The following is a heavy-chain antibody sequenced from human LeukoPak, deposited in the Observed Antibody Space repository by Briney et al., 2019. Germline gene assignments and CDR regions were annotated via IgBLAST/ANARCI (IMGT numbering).Heavy chain of an antibody. CDR2: IYTSGST. J-gene: IGHJ3*02. V-gene: IGHV4-61*02. CDR3: ARERGGAYYYDSSGYFYDAFDI. CDR1: GGSISSGSYY. Sequence: SQTLSLTCTVSGGSISSGSYYWSWIRQPAGKGLEWIGRIYTSGSTNYNPSLKSRVTISVDTSKNQFYLKLRSVTAADTGVYYCARERGGAYYYDSSGYFYDAFDIWGQGTMVTVSS. D-gene: IGHD3-22*01.